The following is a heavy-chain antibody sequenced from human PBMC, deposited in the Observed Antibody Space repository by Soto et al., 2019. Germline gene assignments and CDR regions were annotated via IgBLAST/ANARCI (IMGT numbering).Heavy chain of an antibody. J-gene: IGHJ4*02. D-gene: IGHD2-15*01. Sequence: QVQLVQSGAEVKKPGASVKVSCKASGYTFSSYGISWVRQGPGQGLEWMGWISVYNGNKMYAQKFQGRVTMTTDTSTSTAYMELRSLRPDDTAVHYCARDCSGGSCSTAYWGQGTLVTVSS. CDR1: GYTFSSYG. CDR2: ISVYNGNK. V-gene: IGHV1-18*01. CDR3: ARDCSGGSCSTAY.